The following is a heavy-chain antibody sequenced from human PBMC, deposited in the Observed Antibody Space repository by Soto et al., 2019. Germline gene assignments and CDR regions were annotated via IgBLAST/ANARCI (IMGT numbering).Heavy chain of an antibody. CDR3: AKTTSYYDFWSGYYTTGYYGMDV. J-gene: IGHJ6*02. CDR1: GFTFSSYG. CDR2: ISYDGSNK. Sequence: GGSLRLSCAASGFTFSSYGMHWVRQAPGKGLEWVAVISYDGSNKYYADSVKGRFTISRDNSKNTLYLQMNSLRAEDTAVYYCAKTTSYYDFWSGYYTTGYYGMDVWGQGTTVTVSS. D-gene: IGHD3-3*01. V-gene: IGHV3-30*18.